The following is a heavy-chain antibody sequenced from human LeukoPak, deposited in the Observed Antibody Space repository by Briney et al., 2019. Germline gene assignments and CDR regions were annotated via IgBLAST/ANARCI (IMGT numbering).Heavy chain of an antibody. CDR3: ARTPQDFYYMDV. D-gene: IGHD2-15*01. CDR1: GGPFSSSEYY. V-gene: IGHV4-31*03. CDR2: IDHSGST. Sequence: SETLSLTCTVSGGPFSSSEYYWGWIRHHQGKGLEWIGYIDHSGSTYYNPSLMSRVSISSDTSRSQFSLKLSSVTAADTAVYYCARTPQDFYYMDVWGKGTTVTVSS. J-gene: IGHJ6*03.